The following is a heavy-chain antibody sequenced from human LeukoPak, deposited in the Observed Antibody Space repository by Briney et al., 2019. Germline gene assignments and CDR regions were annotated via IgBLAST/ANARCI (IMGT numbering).Heavy chain of an antibody. D-gene: IGHD6-6*01. Sequence: TGGSLRLSCAASGFVFSSYAMSWVRQAPGKGLEWVSTLSDSGGKTYYADSVKGRFTIPRDNSKNTLYLQMNSLRAEDTAVYYCAKGGDRSSSDYWGQGTLVTVSS. CDR3: AKGGDRSSSDY. CDR2: LSDSGGKT. CDR1: GFVFSSYA. J-gene: IGHJ4*02. V-gene: IGHV3-23*01.